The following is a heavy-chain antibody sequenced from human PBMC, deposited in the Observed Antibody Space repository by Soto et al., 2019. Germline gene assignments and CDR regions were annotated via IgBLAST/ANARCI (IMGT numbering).Heavy chain of an antibody. J-gene: IGHJ6*01. CDR1: GGSISSGGYY. D-gene: IGHD2-2*01. CDR3: ARLGGAAARASDM. Sequence: PSETLSLTCTVSGGSISSGGYYWSWIRQPPGKGLEWIGYIFYSGSTYYNPSLKSRVTISVDTSKNQFSLKLSSVTAADTAVYYFARLGGAAARASDMRGEATTVTASS. V-gene: IGHV4-30-4*01. CDR2: IFYSGST.